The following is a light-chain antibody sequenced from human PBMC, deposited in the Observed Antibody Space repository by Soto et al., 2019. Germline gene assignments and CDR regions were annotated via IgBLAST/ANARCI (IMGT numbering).Light chain of an antibody. V-gene: IGKV3-20*01. CDR3: HHYDSSPPYT. Sequence: EIVLTQSPATLSLSPGERATLSRRASRSFASSYLAWYQHKPGQAPRLLIYAASSRATGIPDRFIGSGSGTDFTLTISRLEPDDSAVYYCHHYDSSPPYTFGQGTKLEIK. CDR2: AAS. J-gene: IGKJ2*01. CDR1: RSFASSY.